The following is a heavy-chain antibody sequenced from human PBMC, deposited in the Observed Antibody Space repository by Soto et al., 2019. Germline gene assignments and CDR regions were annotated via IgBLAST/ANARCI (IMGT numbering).Heavy chain of an antibody. Sequence: QVTLKESGPVLVKPTETLTLTCTVSGFSLSHPRMSVGWIRQPPGKALEWLAHISSSDAKSYNTSLRNRPTISQDASKSQVALTLTNMAPVDTATYYCARMLGYAYDYWGQGTLVTVSS. CDR3: ARMLGYAYDY. V-gene: IGHV2-26*01. D-gene: IGHD3-16*01. J-gene: IGHJ4*02. CDR2: ISSSDAK. CDR1: GFSLSHPRMS.